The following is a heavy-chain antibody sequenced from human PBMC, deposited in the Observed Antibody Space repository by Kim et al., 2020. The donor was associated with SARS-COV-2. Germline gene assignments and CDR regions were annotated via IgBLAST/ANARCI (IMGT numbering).Heavy chain of an antibody. Sequence: GESLKISCKGSGYSFTSYWISWVRQMPGKGLEWMGRIDPSDSYTNYSPSFQGHVTISADKSISTAYLQWSSLKASDTAMYYCVSQPAADLYWYFDLWGRGTLVTVSS. CDR1: GYSFTSYW. J-gene: IGHJ2*01. V-gene: IGHV5-10-1*01. D-gene: IGHD6-13*01. CDR3: VSQPAADLYWYFDL. CDR2: IDPSDSYT.